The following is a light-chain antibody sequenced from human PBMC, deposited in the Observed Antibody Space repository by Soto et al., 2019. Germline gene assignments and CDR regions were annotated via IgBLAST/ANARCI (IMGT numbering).Light chain of an antibody. V-gene: IGLV2-14*01. J-gene: IGLJ1*01. CDR3: SSYTSGSSHYV. CDR1: SSDVGAYYS. Sequence: QSALTQPACVSGSPGQSITISCTGTSSDVGAYYSVSWYQHHPGKAPKLIIYGVTNRPSGVSNRFSGSKSGNTASLTISGLQAEDEADYHCSSYTSGSSHYVFGTGTKVTVL. CDR2: GVT.